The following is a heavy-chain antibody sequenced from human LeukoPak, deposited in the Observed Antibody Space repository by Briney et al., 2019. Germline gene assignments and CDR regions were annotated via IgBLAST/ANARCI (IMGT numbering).Heavy chain of an antibody. CDR3: ARVRTGRRGDILYYYMDV. D-gene: IGHD3-9*01. CDR2: ISGSGGST. V-gene: IGHV3-23*01. J-gene: IGHJ6*03. CDR1: GFTFSSYA. Sequence: QAGGSLRLSCAASGFTFSSYAMSWVRQAPGKGLEWVSAISGSGGSTYYADSVKGRFTISRDNAKNSLYLQMNSLRAEDTAVYYCARVRTGRRGDILYYYMDVWGKGTTVTISS.